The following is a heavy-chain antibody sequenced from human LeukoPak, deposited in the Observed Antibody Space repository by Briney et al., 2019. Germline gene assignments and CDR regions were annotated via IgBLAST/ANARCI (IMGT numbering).Heavy chain of an antibody. V-gene: IGHV3-30*02. CDR2: IRFDGSKK. Sequence: GGSLTLSCTASGFTFISHAMHWVRQAPGKGLEWVAFIRFDGSKKYYAESVKGRCTISRDNSKSTLSLQMTSLRAEDTAVYYCVKDRQYYETSGYYSDAFDFWGQGTMVSVSS. CDR3: VKDRQYYETSGYYSDAFDF. J-gene: IGHJ3*01. CDR1: GFTFISHA. D-gene: IGHD3-22*01.